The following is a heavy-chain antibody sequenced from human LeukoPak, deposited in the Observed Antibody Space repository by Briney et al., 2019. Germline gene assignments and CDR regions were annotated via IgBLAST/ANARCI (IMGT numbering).Heavy chain of an antibody. V-gene: IGHV3-30*18. J-gene: IGHJ4*02. CDR2: ISYDGSNK. CDR3: AKWDSSWYSHNYFDY. CDR1: GFTFSSYG. D-gene: IGHD6-13*01. Sequence: GRSLRLSCAASGFTFSSYGMHWVRQAPGKGLEWVAVISYDGSNKYYADSVKGRFTISRDNSKNTLYLQMNSLRAEDTAVYYCAKWDSSWYSHNYFDYWGQGTLVTVSS.